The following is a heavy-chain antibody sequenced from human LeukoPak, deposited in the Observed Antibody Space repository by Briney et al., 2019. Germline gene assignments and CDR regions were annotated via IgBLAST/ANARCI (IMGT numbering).Heavy chain of an antibody. J-gene: IGHJ4*02. D-gene: IGHD4-11*01. CDR2: ISSSSSTI. CDR1: GFTFNSYS. Sequence: PGGSLRLSCAASGFTFNSYSMNWVRQAPGKGLEWVSYISSSSSTIYYADSVKGRFTISRDNAKNSLYLQMNSLRAEDTAVYYCARDWRGYSNSFDYWGQGTLVTVYS. CDR3: ARDWRGYSNSFDY. V-gene: IGHV3-48*01.